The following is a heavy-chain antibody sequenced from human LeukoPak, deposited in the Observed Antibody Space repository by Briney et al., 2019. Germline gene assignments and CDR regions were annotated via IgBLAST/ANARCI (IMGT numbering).Heavy chain of an antibody. CDR2: ISSSSIYI. Sequence: GGSLRLSCAASGFTFSSYDMNWVRQAPGKGLEWVSSISSSSIYIYYADSVKGRVTISRDNAKNSLYLQMNSLTAEDTAVYYCAREARAGPWYWGQGTLVTVSS. J-gene: IGHJ4*02. CDR1: GFTFSSYD. D-gene: IGHD6-19*01. V-gene: IGHV3-21*01. CDR3: AREARAGPWY.